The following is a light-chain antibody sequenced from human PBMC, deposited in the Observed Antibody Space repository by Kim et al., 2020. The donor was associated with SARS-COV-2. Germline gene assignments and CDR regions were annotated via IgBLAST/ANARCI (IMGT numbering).Light chain of an antibody. CDR3: QSYDPATHWV. J-gene: IGLJ3*02. CDR2: EDN. Sequence: KTVTISCTGNSDSIVRNFVQWDQQRPGSAPTTVIYEDNQRPSGVPARFSASVDTSSNSASLTISGLRTEDEADYYCQSYDPATHWVFGGGTQLTVL. V-gene: IGLV6-57*02. CDR1: SDSIVRNF.